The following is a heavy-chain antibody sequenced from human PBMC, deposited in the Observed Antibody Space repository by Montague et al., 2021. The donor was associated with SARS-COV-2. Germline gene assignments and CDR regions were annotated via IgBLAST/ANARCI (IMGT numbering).Heavy chain of an antibody. Sequence: SETLSLTSTVSGGSISSYYWSWIRQPPGKALEWIGYIYYSGSTNYNPSLKSRVTISVDTSKNQFSLKLSSVTAADTAVYYCARVFPRWLQFDPYFDFWGQGTLVTVSS. J-gene: IGHJ4*02. CDR2: IYYSGST. D-gene: IGHD5-24*01. CDR3: ARVFPRWLQFDPYFDF. V-gene: IGHV4-59*01. CDR1: GGSISSYY.